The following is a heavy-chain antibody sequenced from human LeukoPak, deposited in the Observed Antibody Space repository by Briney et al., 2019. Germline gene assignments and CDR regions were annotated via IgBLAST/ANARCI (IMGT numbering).Heavy chain of an antibody. CDR2: ISIDGSNK. Sequence: PGGSLRLSCAASGFTFSSYAMHWIRQPQDKGLDWVAVISIDGSNKYYANSVKGRFTISRDNSKNTLYLQMNSLRAEDTAVYYCARSGGDYGASVTFQDYWGQGTLVTVSS. CDR1: GFTFSSYA. V-gene: IGHV3-30*04. D-gene: IGHD4-17*01. J-gene: IGHJ4*02. CDR3: ARSGGDYGASVTFQDY.